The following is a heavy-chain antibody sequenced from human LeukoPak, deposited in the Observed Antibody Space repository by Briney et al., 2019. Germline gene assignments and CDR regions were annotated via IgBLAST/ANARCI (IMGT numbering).Heavy chain of an antibody. J-gene: IGHJ4*02. D-gene: IGHD6-6*01. CDR2: ISGSGGST. CDR3: AKDLGSSPGVY. Sequence: EGSLRLSCAASGFTFSSYAMSWVRQAPGKGLEWVSAISGSGGSTYYADSVKGRFTISRDNSKNTLYLQMNSLRAEDTAVYYCAKDLGSSPGVYWGQGTLVTVSS. V-gene: IGHV3-23*01. CDR1: GFTFSSYA.